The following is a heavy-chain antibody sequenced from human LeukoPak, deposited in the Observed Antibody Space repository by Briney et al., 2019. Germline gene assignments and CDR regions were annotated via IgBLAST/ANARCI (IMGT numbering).Heavy chain of an antibody. V-gene: IGHV3-15*01. D-gene: IGHD3-3*01. Sequence: GGSLRLSCAASGFTFSNAWMSWVRQAPGKGLEWVGRIKSKTDGGTTDYAAPVKGRFTISRDDSKNTLYLQMNSLKTEDTAVYYCTTGAPGREWLPVPLDYWGQGTLVTVSS. J-gene: IGHJ4*02. CDR2: IKSKTDGGTT. CDR1: GFTFSNAW. CDR3: TTGAPGREWLPVPLDY.